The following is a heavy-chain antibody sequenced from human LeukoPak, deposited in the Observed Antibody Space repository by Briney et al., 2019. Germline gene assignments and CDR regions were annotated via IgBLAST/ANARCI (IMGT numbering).Heavy chain of an antibody. CDR2: IDPSDSYT. J-gene: IGHJ6*02. V-gene: IGHV5-10-1*01. Sequence: GESLKISCKGSGYSFTSYWISWVRQMPGKGLEWTGRIDPSDSYTNYSPSFQGHVTISADKSISTAYLQWSSLKASDTAMYYCAGPLDSYYYYGMDVWGQGTTVTVSS. CDR1: GYSFTSYW. CDR3: AGPLDSYYYYGMDV.